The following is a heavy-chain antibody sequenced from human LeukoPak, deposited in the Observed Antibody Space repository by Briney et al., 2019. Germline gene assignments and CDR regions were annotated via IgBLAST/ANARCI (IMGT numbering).Heavy chain of an antibody. CDR3: ARDGSPYYYDSSGYRRYYFDY. D-gene: IGHD3-22*01. J-gene: IGHJ4*02. CDR2: INPSGGST. CDR1: GYTFTGYY. Sequence: ASVKVSCKASGYTFTGYYMHWMRQAPGRGLEWMGIINPSGGSTSYAQKFQGRVTMTRDTSTSTVYMELSSLRSEDTAVYYCARDGSPYYYDSSGYRRYYFDYWGQGTLVTVSS. V-gene: IGHV1-46*01.